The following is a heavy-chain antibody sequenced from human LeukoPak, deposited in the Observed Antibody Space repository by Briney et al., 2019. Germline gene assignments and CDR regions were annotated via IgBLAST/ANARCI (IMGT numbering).Heavy chain of an antibody. CDR2: INPNSGGT. CDR3: AVGIAAAFQFGFLHDY. V-gene: IGHV1-2*02. D-gene: IGHD6-13*01. CDR1: GYTFTGYY. J-gene: IGHJ4*02. Sequence: ASVKVSCKASGYTFTGYYMHWVRQAPGQGLEWMGWINPNSGGTNYAQKFQDRVTMTRDTSISTAYMELSRLRSDDTAVYYCAVGIAAAFQFGFLHDYWGQGTLVTVSS.